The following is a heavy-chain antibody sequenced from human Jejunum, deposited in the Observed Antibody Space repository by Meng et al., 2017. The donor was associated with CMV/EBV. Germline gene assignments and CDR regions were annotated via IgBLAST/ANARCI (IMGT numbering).Heavy chain of an antibody. J-gene: IGHJ6*02. Sequence: AASGFTFSSDWMHWVRQVPGKGLVWVSRINNDGSSTSYADSVKGRFTISRDNAKNTLYLQMNSLRAEDTAVYYCAREQVDDFSMDVWGQGTTVTVSS. CDR2: INNDGSST. V-gene: IGHV3-74*01. CDR1: GFTFSSDW. D-gene: IGHD3-3*01. CDR3: AREQVDDFSMDV.